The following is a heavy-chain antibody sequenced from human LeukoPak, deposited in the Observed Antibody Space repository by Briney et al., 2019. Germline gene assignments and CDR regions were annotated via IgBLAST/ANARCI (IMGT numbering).Heavy chain of an antibody. D-gene: IGHD3-3*01. CDR2: INPNSGGT. CDR3: ARAEGGTIFGVVIS. J-gene: IGHJ5*02. CDR1: GYTFTGYY. V-gene: IGHV1-2*02. Sequence: ASVEVSCKASGYTFTGYYMHWVRQAPGQGLEWMGWINPNSGGTNYAQKFQGRVTMTRDTSISTAYMELSRLRSDDTAVYYCARAEGGTIFGVVISWGQGTLVTVSS.